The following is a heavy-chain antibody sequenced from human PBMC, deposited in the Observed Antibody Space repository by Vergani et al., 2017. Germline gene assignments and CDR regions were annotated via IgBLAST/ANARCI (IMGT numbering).Heavy chain of an antibody. CDR1: GYTFTGYY. V-gene: IGHV1-2*02. CDR3: AREVLGYCSGGSCYSNWFDP. J-gene: IGHJ5*02. Sequence: QVQLVQSGAEVKKPGASVKVSCKASGYTFTGYYMHWVRQAPGQGLEWMGWINPNSGGTNYAQKFQGRVTITADKSTSTAYMELSSLRSEDTAVYYCAREVLGYCSGGSCYSNWFDPWGQGTLVTVSS. CDR2: INPNSGGT. D-gene: IGHD2-15*01.